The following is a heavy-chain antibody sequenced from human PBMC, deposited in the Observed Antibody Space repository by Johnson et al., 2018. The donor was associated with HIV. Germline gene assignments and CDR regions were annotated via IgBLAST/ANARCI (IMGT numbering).Heavy chain of an antibody. D-gene: IGHD6-13*01. J-gene: IGHJ3*02. V-gene: IGHV3-30*02. CDR2: IRYDGSDK. Sequence: QVQLVESGGGVVQPGGSLRLSCAASGITFSSSGMNWVRQAPGKGLEWVAFIRYDGSDKYYADSVKGRFTISRDNSKNTLYLQMNSLRAEDTAVYYCAREPSIAAAGGDGAFDIWGRGTMLTVSS. CDR1: GITFSSSG. CDR3: AREPSIAAAGGDGAFDI.